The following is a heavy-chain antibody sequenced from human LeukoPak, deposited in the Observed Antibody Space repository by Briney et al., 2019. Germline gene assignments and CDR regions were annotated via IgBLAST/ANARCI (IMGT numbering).Heavy chain of an antibody. D-gene: IGHD3-3*01. CDR2: INSDGSST. CDR1: GFTVSSNY. V-gene: IGHV3-53*01. Sequence: GGSLRLSCAASGFTVSSNYMSWVRQAPGKGLVWVSRINSDGSSTTYADSVKGRFTISRDNSKNTLYLQMNSLRAEDTAVYYCAKGEGSQYYDFWSGYYAWGQGTLVTVSS. CDR3: AKGEGSQYYDFWSGYYA. J-gene: IGHJ4*02.